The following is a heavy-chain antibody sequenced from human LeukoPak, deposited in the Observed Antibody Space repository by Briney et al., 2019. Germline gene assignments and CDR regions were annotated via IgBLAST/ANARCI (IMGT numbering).Heavy chain of an antibody. J-gene: IGHJ4*02. CDR1: GFTFSNYA. V-gene: IGHV3-30*03. CDR3: ARDYDYYFDY. CDR2: ISDDGSNK. D-gene: IGHD3-16*01. Sequence: GGSLRLSCAASGFTFSNYAMHWVRQAPGKGLEWVAVISDDGSNKYYGDSVKGRFTISRDNSKNTVYLQMNSLRDEDTAVYYCARDYDYYFDYWGQGTLVTVSS.